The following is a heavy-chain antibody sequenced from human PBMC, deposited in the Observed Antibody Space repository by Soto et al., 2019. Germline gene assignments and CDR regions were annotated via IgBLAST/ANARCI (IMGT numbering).Heavy chain of an antibody. D-gene: IGHD1-1*01. J-gene: IGHJ4*02. CDR2: ISYDGSNK. V-gene: IGHV3-30-3*01. CDR1: GFAFSSYA. Sequence: QVQLEESGGAVVQPGRSLRLSCAASGFAFSSYAMQWVRQAPGKGLEWVAGISYDGSNKHYADSVKGRYTISRDNSKTTLFLQMNSLSTEDTAEYYCVRDYNDGIGRYDYWGQGTPVTVSS. CDR3: VRDYNDGIGRYDY.